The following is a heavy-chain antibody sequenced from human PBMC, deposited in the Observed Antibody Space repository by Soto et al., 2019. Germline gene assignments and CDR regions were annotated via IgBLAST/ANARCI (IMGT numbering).Heavy chain of an antibody. CDR1: GFTFSSYA. Sequence: EVQLLESGGGLVQPGGSLRLSCAASGFTFSSYAMSWVRQAPGKGLEWVSAISGSGGSTYYADSVKGRFTISRDNSKNTRYLQMNSLRAEDTAVYYCAKVGCSSTSCYAGYYFDYWGQGTLVTVSS. CDR2: ISGSGGST. CDR3: AKVGCSSTSCYAGYYFDY. J-gene: IGHJ4*02. D-gene: IGHD2-2*01. V-gene: IGHV3-23*01.